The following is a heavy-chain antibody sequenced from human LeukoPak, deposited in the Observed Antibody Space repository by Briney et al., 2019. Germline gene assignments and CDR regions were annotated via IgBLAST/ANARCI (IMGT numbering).Heavy chain of an antibody. D-gene: IGHD4-17*01. J-gene: IGHJ6*03. V-gene: IGHV4-4*07. CDR2: IYTSGST. Sequence: PSKTLSLTCTVSGGSLSSYYWSWIRQPAGKGLEWIGRIYTSGSTNYNPSLKSRVTMSVDTSKNQFSLKLSSVTAADTAVYYCARQSTVTKGVGYYYYYMDVWGKGTTVTVSS. CDR1: GGSLSSYY. CDR3: ARQSTVTKGVGYYYYYMDV.